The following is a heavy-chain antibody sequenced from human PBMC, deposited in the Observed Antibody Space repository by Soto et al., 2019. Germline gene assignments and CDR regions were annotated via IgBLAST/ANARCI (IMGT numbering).Heavy chain of an antibody. V-gene: IGHV3-30-3*01. CDR2: ISYDGGNK. CDR3: AREDRDIVVVPAAILPDY. CDR1: GFTFSSYA. D-gene: IGHD2-2*02. J-gene: IGHJ4*02. Sequence: GSLRLSCAASGFTFSSYAMHWVRQAPGKGLEWVAIISYDGGNKYYADSVKGRFTISRDNSKNTLYLQMNSLRAEDTAVYYCAREDRDIVVVPAAILPDYWGQGTLVTVSS.